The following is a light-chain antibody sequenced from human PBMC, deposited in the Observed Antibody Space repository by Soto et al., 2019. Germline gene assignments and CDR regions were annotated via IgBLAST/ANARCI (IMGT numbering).Light chain of an antibody. CDR3: QQRSNGLT. CDR2: DAS. J-gene: IGKJ4*01. CDR1: QSVSSY. Sequence: EIVLTQSPATLSLSPGERATLSCRASQSVSSYLAWYQQKPGQAPRLLIYDASNRATGIPARFSGSGSGTDFTLTISSLETEDFAVYYCQQRSNGLTFGGGTKVEIK. V-gene: IGKV3-11*01.